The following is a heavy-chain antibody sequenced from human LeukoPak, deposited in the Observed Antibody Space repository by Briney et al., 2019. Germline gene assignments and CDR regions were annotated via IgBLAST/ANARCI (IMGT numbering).Heavy chain of an antibody. J-gene: IGHJ6*02. CDR3: GRHEGFGNYNDYYYDIDV. D-gene: IGHD4-11*01. Sequence: SETLSLTCTVSGASISNYYWSWIRQPPGKGLEWIGYVYDTGSTNYNASLKSRVTISVDTSKNQFSLKLSSVTAADTAVYYCGRHEGFGNYNDYYYDIDVWGQGTTVTVSS. V-gene: IGHV4-59*08. CDR1: GASISNYY. CDR2: VYDTGST.